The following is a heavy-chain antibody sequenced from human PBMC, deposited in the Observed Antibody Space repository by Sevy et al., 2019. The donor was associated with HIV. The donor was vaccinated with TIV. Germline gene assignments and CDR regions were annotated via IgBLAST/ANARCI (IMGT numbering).Heavy chain of an antibody. CDR2: ISSSSSYI. J-gene: IGHJ1*01. CDR1: GFTFSSYS. CDR3: ATSKLAVAGTKH. V-gene: IGHV3-21*01. D-gene: IGHD6-19*01. Sequence: GGSLRLSCAASGFTFSSYSMNWVRQAPGKGLEWVSSISSSSSYIYYADSVKGRFTISRDNAKNSLYLQMNSLRADDTAVYYCATSKLAVAGTKHWGQGTLVTVSS.